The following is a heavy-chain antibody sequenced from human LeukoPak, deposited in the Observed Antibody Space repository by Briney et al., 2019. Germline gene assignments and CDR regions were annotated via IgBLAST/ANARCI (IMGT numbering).Heavy chain of an antibody. D-gene: IGHD3-16*01. CDR3: ARGRVGYDYVWGSHYSPYFDY. J-gene: IGHJ4*02. CDR2: INHSGST. Sequence: SETLSLTCAVYGGSFSGYYWSWLRQPPGKVLEWIGEINHSGSTNYNPSLKSRVTISVDTSKNQFSLKLSSVTAADTAVYYCARGRVGYDYVWGSHYSPYFDYWGQGTLVTVSS. CDR1: GGSFSGYY. V-gene: IGHV4-34*01.